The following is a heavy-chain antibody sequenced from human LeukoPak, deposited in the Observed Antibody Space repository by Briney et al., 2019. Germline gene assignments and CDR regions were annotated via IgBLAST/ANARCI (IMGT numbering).Heavy chain of an antibody. Sequence: QTGGSLRLSCSVSGLTFSTYVMHWVRQAPGKGLEYVSAISSNGDNTYYADSVKGRFTISRDNSKNTLYLQMSSLRADDTAVYYCVRGTGYWGQGTLVTVSS. CDR2: ISSNGDNT. CDR1: GLTFSTYV. CDR3: VRGTGY. J-gene: IGHJ4*02. V-gene: IGHV3-64D*06.